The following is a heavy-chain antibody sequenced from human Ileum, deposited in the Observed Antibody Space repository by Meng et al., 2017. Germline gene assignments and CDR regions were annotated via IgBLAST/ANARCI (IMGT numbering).Heavy chain of an antibody. CDR2: IASDGSGA. J-gene: IGHJ4*02. Sequence: EVQLVESGGGLVQPGASLRLSCAASGFTFSSYSMFWVRQAPGKGLVWVSRIASDGSGAGYADFVKGRFTISRHNANNTLYLQMNSLRAEDTAVYYCWGSSRWYNDFWGQGTLVTVSS. CDR3: WGSSRWYNDF. D-gene: IGHD6-19*01. V-gene: IGHV3-74*01. CDR1: GFTFSSYS.